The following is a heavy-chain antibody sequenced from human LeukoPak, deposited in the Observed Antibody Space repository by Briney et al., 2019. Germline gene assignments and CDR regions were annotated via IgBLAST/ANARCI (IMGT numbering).Heavy chain of an antibody. J-gene: IGHJ1*01. V-gene: IGHV3-30*02. CDR2: IRYDGSNK. D-gene: IGHD6-13*01. CDR1: GSTFSSYG. CDR3: AKDRGGSSWYGEYFQH. Sequence: PGGSLRLSCAASGSTFSSYGMHWVRQAPGKGLEWVAFIRYDGSNKYYADSVKGRFTISRDNSKNTLYLQMNSLRAEDTAVYYCAKDRGGSSWYGEYFQHWGQGTLVTVSS.